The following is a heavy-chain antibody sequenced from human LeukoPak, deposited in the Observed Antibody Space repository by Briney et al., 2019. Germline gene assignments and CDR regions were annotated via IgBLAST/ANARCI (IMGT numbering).Heavy chain of an antibody. D-gene: IGHD2-15*01. Sequence: GGSLRLSCTVSGFTVSSNSMSWVRQAPGKGLEWVAVISYDGSNKYYADSVKGRFTISRDNSKNTLYLQMNSLRAEDAAVYYCAKAPVTSCRGAFCYPFDYWGQGTLVTVSS. CDR2: ISYDGSNK. CDR3: AKAPVTSCRGAFCYPFDY. CDR1: GFTVSSNS. V-gene: IGHV3-30*18. J-gene: IGHJ4*02.